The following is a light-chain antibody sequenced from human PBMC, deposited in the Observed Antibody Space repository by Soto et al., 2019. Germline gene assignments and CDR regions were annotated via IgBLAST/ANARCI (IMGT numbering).Light chain of an antibody. V-gene: IGKV3-20*01. CDR1: QSVASNY. J-gene: IGKJ2*01. CDR3: QQYGSALYT. Sequence: EIVLTQSPGTLSLSPGERATLSCRASQSVASNYLAWYQQKPGQPPRLVISGASSRASDIPDRFSGSGSETDFTITISRLEPEDSAVYYCQQYGSALYTFGQGTKLEIK. CDR2: GAS.